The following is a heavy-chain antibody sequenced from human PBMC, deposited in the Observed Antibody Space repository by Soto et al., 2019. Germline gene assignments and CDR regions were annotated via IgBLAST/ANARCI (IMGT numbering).Heavy chain of an antibody. CDR1: GFIFSSYS. J-gene: IGHJ4*02. Sequence: PGGSLRLSCAASGFIFSSYSMNWVRQAPGKGLEWVSSISSTNTYIYYADSVKGRFTISRDNAKNSLYLQMNSLRAEDTAVYYCARREDVSNPRRPFDYWGLGTLVTVSS. V-gene: IGHV3-21*01. CDR3: ARREDVSNPRRPFDY. CDR2: ISSTNTYI.